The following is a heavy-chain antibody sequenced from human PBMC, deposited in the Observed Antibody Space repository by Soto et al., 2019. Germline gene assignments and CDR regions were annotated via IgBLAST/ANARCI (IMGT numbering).Heavy chain of an antibody. J-gene: IGHJ4*02. V-gene: IGHV4-59*08. CDR2: IYYSGST. CDR1: GDYISNYY. Sequence: SSVTMSLTCTVAGDYISNYYLSWIRKPPGKGLEWIAYIYYSGSTNYNPSVKSRVTISADTSRNQISLKLSSVTAADTAVYYCARRTRGGFDYDSWGQGTLVTVSS. CDR3: ARRTRGGFDYDS. D-gene: IGHD5-12*01.